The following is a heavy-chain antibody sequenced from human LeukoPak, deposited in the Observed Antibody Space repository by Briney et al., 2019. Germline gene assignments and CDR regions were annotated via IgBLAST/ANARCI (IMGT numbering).Heavy chain of an antibody. CDR2: IYYSGST. V-gene: IGHV4-30-4*01. CDR3: AREDCSSTSCYGTGY. D-gene: IGHD2-2*01. Sequence: SETLSLTCTVSGGSISSGDYYWSWIRQPPGKGLEWIGYIYYSGSTYYNPSLKSRVTISVDTSKNQFSLKLSSVTAADTAVYYCAREDCSSTSCYGTGYWGQGTLVTVSS. J-gene: IGHJ4*02. CDR1: GGSISSGDYY.